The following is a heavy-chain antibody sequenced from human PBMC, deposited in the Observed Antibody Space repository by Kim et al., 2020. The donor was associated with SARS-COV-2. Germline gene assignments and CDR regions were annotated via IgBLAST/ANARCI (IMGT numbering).Heavy chain of an antibody. V-gene: IGHV5-51*01. Sequence: RYSPSFQGQVTISADKSISTAYLQWSSLKASDTAMYYCARGGSSKNWFDPWGQGTLVTVSS. J-gene: IGHJ5*02. CDR3: ARGGSSKNWFDP. D-gene: IGHD3-10*01.